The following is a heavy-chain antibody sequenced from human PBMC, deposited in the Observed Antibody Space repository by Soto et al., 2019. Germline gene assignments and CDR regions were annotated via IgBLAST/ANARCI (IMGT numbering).Heavy chain of an antibody. V-gene: IGHV4-34*01. CDR1: GGTFSAYY. CDR3: ARLTYGSSWYSIGYYFDY. Sequence: PSETLSLTCAVHGGTFSAYYWSWIRQAPGKGLEWIGEINHRGSATYSPSLKSRVTISVDTSKNQFSLKLSSVTAADTAVYYCARLTYGSSWYSIGYYFDYWGQGTLVTVSS. CDR2: INHRGSA. D-gene: IGHD6-13*01. J-gene: IGHJ4*02.